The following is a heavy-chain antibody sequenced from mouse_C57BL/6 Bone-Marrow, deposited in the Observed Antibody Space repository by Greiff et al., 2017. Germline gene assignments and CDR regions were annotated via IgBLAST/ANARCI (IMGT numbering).Heavy chain of an antibody. D-gene: IGHD1-1*01. V-gene: IGHV1-4*01. CDR2: INPSSGYT. J-gene: IGHJ1*03. CDR1: GYTFTSYT. Sequence: VQLVESGAELARPGASVKMSCKASGYTFTSYTMHWVKQRPGQGLEWIGYINPSSGYTKYNQKFKDKATLTADKSSSTAYMQLSSLTSEDSAVYYCARYGITTGYFDVWGTGTTVTVSS. CDR3: ARYGITTGYFDV.